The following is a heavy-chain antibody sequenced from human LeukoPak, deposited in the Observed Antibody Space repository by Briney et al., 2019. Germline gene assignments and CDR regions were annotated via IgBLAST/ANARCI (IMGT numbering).Heavy chain of an antibody. Sequence: SETLSLTCTVSGGSISSGGYSWSWIRQPPGKGLEWIGYIYHSGSTYYNPSLKSRVTISVDRSKNQFSLKLSSVTAADTAVYYCARDMGDGYNWLDXXGXGTXVTVSS. CDR3: ARDMGDGYNWLDX. V-gene: IGHV4-30-2*01. CDR1: GGSISSGGYS. D-gene: IGHD5-24*01. CDR2: IYHSGST. J-gene: IGHJ4*02.